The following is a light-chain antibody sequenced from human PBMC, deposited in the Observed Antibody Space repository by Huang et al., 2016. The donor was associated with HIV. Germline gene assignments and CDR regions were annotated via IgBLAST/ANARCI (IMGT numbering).Light chain of an antibody. J-gene: IGKJ4*01. CDR2: DAS. CDR1: QSVSSY. CDR3: QQRSNWPT. V-gene: IGKV3-11*01. Sequence: EIVLTQSPATLSLSPGERATLSCRASQSVSSYLAWYQQKPGQAPRLLIYDASNRATGIPARFSGSGSGTDFTLTISSLEPEDVGLYYCQQRSNWPTFGGGTKLEL.